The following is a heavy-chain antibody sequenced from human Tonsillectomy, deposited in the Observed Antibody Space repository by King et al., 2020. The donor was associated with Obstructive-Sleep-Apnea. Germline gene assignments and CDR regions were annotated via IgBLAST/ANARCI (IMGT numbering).Heavy chain of an antibody. D-gene: IGHD5-18*01. CDR2: INHSGST. V-gene: IGHV4-34*01. Sequence: VQLQQWGAGLLKPSETLSLTCAVYGGSFSGYYWSWIRQPPGKGLEWIGEINHSGSTNYNPSLKSRVTISVDTSKNQFSLKLSSVTAADTAVYYCARLKTAMVRRGDYWGQGTLVTVSS. CDR3: ARLKTAMVRRGDY. J-gene: IGHJ4*02. CDR1: GGSFSGYY.